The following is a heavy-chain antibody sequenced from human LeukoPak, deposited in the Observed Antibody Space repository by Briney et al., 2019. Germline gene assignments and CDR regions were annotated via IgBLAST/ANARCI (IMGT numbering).Heavy chain of an antibody. D-gene: IGHD3-10*01. CDR3: ASLPYYYGSGSSF. J-gene: IGHJ4*02. Sequence: SETLSLTSTVSGGSISSSSYYWGWIRQPPGKGLEWIGSIYYSGCTYYNPSLKSRVTISVDTSKNQFSLKLSSVTAADTAVYYCASLPYYYGSGSSFWGQGTLVTVSS. CDR1: GGSISSSSYY. CDR2: IYYSGCT. V-gene: IGHV4-39*01.